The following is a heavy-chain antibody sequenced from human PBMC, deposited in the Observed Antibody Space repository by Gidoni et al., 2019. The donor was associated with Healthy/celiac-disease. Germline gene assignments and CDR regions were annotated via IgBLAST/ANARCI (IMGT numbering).Heavy chain of an antibody. CDR1: GFTFSSYA. D-gene: IGHD6-19*01. CDR3: AKDHTIAVDIPHY. J-gene: IGHJ4*02. Sequence: EVQLLESGGGLVQPGGSLRLSCAASGFTFSSYAMIWVRQAPGRGLELVSAIRGSGGSTYYADSVKGRFTISRDNSKNTLYLQMNSLRAEDTAVYYCAKDHTIAVDIPHYWGQGTLVTVSS. V-gene: IGHV3-23*01. CDR2: IRGSGGST.